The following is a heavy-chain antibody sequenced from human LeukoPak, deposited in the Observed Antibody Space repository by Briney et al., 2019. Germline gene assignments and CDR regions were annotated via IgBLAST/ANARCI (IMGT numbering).Heavy chain of an antibody. CDR3: ARYCTFRTCSGTKFDS. CDR2: IKSDGSEK. CDR1: GFPLSDSA. J-gene: IGHJ4*02. D-gene: IGHD1-1*01. Sequence: GGSLRLSCAASGFPLSDSAMHWVRQAPGKGLEWVANIKSDGSEKYYLDSVKGRFTISRDNAKNSLYLQMNSLRAEDSAVYYCARYCTFRTCSGTKFDSWGQGTLVTVSS. V-gene: IGHV3-7*01.